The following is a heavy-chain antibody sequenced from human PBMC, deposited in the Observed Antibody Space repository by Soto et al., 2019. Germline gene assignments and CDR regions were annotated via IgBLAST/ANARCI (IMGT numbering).Heavy chain of an antibody. CDR2: ISSSSGTI. CDR3: ARAGDYDEYYFDY. CDR1: GLTFSSYS. V-gene: IGHV3-48*01. J-gene: IGHJ4*02. Sequence: GGSLRLSCAASGLTFSSYSMNLVRQAPGKGLDWVSYISSSSGTIYYADSVKGRFTISRDNAKTSLYLQMDSLKTEDTAVYYCARAGDYDEYYFDYWGQGTLVTVSS. D-gene: IGHD4-17*01.